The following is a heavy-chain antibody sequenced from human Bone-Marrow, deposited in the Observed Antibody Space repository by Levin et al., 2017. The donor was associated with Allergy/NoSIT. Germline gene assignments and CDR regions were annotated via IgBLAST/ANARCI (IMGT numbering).Heavy chain of an antibody. CDR2: ISSLGDNN. Sequence: QAGGSLRLSCAASAFTFSNYPMHWFRQAPGKGLEWVAVISSLGDNNYYADSVRGRFTISRDNSKNTLSLQMNSLRGEDTAVYYCSREEEAARPGFLIWGQGTLVTVSS. CDR1: AFTFSNYP. D-gene: IGHD6-6*01. J-gene: IGHJ4*02. CDR3: SREEEAARPGFLI. V-gene: IGHV3-30*04.